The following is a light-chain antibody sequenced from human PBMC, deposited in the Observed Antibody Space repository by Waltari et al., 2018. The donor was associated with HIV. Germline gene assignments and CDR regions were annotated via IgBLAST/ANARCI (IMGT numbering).Light chain of an antibody. Sequence: SYELTQPPSVSVSPGQPARITCSGAKLGDRYTAWYQQRPGQSPVLVIYQDSKRPSGIPERFSGSNSRNTATLTITETQALDEADYYCQAWDSSTAEVFGGGTKLTVL. CDR2: QDS. V-gene: IGLV3-1*01. CDR1: KLGDRY. CDR3: QAWDSSTAEV. J-gene: IGLJ2*01.